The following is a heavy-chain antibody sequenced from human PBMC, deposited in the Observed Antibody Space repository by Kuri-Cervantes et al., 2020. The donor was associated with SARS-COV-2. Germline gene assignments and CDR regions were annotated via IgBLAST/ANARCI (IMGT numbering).Heavy chain of an antibody. CDR3: ARVRAMDM. D-gene: IGHD2-2*01. CDR1: GFVSDFYE. V-gene: IGHV3-48*03. J-gene: IGHJ3*02. Sequence: GESLKISCLTSGFVSDFYEMNWVRQAPGKGLEWLAYISPTASTIYYADSVTGRFTISRDNAQNAVYLHMKSLRADDTAVYYCARVRAMDMWGQGTMATVSS. CDR2: ISPTASTI.